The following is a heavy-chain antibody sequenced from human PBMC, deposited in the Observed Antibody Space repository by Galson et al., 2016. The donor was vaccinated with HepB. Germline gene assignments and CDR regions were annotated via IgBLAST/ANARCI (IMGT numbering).Heavy chain of an antibody. CDR1: GFTFSSFA. Sequence: SLRLSCAASGFTFSSFAMHWVRQAPGQGLEWVALVWYDGITTYYVDSVKGRFTISRDNSDNTMYLQMSSLRAEDTAVYYCAREYSTAGFDYWGQGTLVTVSS. V-gene: IGHV3-33*01. D-gene: IGHD2-21*01. CDR2: VWYDGITT. J-gene: IGHJ4*02. CDR3: AREYSTAGFDY.